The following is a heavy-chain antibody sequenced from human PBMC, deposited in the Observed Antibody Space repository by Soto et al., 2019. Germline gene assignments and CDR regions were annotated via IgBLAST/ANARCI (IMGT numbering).Heavy chain of an antibody. Sequence: EVQLLESGGHLVQPGESLRLSCAASGFSFNNYAMTWVRQAPGKGLEWLATISGGGGKISYADSGRGRNTISRDNSKNMLYLQINSLRPEDTAVYYGAKCLQWLVGVFDYWGPGTLVTV. J-gene: IGHJ4*02. CDR1: GFSFNNYA. V-gene: IGHV3-23*01. D-gene: IGHD6-19*01. CDR3: AKCLQWLVGVFDY. CDR2: ISGGGGKI.